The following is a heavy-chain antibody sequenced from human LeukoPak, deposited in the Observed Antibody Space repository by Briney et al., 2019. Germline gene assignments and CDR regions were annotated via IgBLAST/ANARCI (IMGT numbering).Heavy chain of an antibody. Sequence: SETLSLTCTVSGGSISSYYWSWIRQPPGKGLEWIGYIYYSGSTNYNPSLKSRVTISVDTSKNQFSLKLSSVTAADTAVYYCARDYSSGWYYFDYWGQGTLVTVSS. D-gene: IGHD6-19*01. J-gene: IGHJ4*02. CDR2: IYYSGST. CDR1: GGSISSYY. V-gene: IGHV4-59*01. CDR3: ARDYSSGWYYFDY.